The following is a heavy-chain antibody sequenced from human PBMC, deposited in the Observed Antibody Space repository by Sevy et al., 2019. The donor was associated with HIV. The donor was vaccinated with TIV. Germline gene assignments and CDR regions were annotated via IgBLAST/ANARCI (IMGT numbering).Heavy chain of an antibody. V-gene: IGHV3-7*01. CDR1: GFTFSSHW. D-gene: IGHD5-18*01. CDR3: AREGYSYDFHNYYGLDA. Sequence: GGSLRLSCAASGFTFSSHWMAWVRQAPGKGLEWVANINRDGSQKNHVDSVKGRFTISRDNAKNLLYLQVRSLRPEDTAVYYCAREGYSYDFHNYYGLDAWGQGTTVTVSS. J-gene: IGHJ6*02. CDR2: INRDGSQK.